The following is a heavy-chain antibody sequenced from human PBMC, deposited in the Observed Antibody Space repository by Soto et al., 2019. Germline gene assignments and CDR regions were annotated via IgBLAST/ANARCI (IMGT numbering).Heavy chain of an antibody. CDR3: AKDMVFGNRGYYDSSGYSRAPYYYYGMDV. V-gene: IGHV3-43*01. CDR2: ISWDGGST. J-gene: IGHJ6*02. CDR1: GFTFDDYT. D-gene: IGHD3-22*01. Sequence: GGSLRLSCAASGFTFDDYTMHWVRQAPGKGLEWVSLISWDGGSTYYADSVKGRFTISRDNSKNSLYLQMNSLRTEDTALYYYAKDMVFGNRGYYDSSGYSRAPYYYYGMDVWGQGTTVTVSS.